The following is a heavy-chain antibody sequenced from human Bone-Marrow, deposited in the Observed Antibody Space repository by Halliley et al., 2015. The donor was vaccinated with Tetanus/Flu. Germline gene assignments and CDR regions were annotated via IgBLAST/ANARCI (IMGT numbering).Heavy chain of an antibody. CDR2: IVPLFLTT. J-gene: IGHJ3*02. Sequence: QVQLVQSGAEVKKSGSSVKVSCKASGDTFSTNAFNWVRQAPGQGLEWMGGIVPLFLTTDSPEKFEDRVTITADKLTSTAYMELRSRRSEDTAMYYCATGQGTYSYDSGGGPFDIWGQGTMVPVSS. CDR3: ATGQGTYSYDSGGGPFDI. D-gene: IGHD3-22*01. V-gene: IGHV1-69*06. CDR1: GDTFSTNA.